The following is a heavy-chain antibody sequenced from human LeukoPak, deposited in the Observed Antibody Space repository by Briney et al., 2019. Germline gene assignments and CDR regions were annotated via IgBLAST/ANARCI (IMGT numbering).Heavy chain of an antibody. J-gene: IGHJ5*02. CDR1: GYTFTGYY. V-gene: IGHV1-2*06. CDR2: INPNSGGT. D-gene: IGHD5-18*01. CDR3: ARDVDPAMVAVFDP. Sequence: ASVKVSCKASGYTFTGYYMHWVRQAPGQGLEWMGRINPNSGGTTYAQKFQGRVTMTRDTSISTAYMELSRLRSDDTAVYYCARDVDPAMVAVFDPWGQGTLVTVSS.